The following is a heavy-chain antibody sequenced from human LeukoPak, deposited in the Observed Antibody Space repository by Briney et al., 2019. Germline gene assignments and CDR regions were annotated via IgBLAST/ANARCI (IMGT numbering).Heavy chain of an antibody. CDR2: INPSGGST. V-gene: IGHV1-46*01. CDR1: GYTFTSYY. D-gene: IGHD3-22*01. J-gene: IGHJ4*02. CDR3: ARTNRPKTYYYDIGDY. Sequence: ASVKVSCKASGYTFTSYYMHWVRQAPGQGLEWMGIINPSGGSTSYAQKFQGRVTMTRDTSTSTVYMELSSLRSEETPVYYCARTNRPKTYYYDIGDYWGQGTLVTVSS.